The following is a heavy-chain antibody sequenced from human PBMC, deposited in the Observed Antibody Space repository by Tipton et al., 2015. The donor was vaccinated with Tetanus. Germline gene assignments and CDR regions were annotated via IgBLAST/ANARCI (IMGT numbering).Heavy chain of an antibody. CDR1: GGSISSSSYY. V-gene: IGHV4-61*02. CDR3: ASHYGSGSDDAFDI. J-gene: IGHJ3*02. D-gene: IGHD3-10*01. CDR2: IYTSGST. Sequence: LRLSCTVSGGSISSSSYYWSWIRQPAGKGLEWIGRIYTSGSTNYNPSLKSRVTMSVDTSKNQFSLKLSSVTAADTAVYYCASHYGSGSDDAFDIWGQGTMVTVSS.